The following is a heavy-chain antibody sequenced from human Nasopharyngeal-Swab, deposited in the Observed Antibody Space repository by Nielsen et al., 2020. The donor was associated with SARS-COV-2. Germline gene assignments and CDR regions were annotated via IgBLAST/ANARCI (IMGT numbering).Heavy chain of an antibody. Sequence: ASVKVSCKASGYTFTSYYLHWVRQAPGQGLEWMGIINPTDGSTSYAQKFEGRVTITRVTSTSTVYMELNSLRSEDTAVDYCARVLPFQITGTSGMDVWGQGTTVTVSS. CDR2: INPTDGST. V-gene: IGHV1-46*01. J-gene: IGHJ6*02. CDR3: ARVLPFQITGTSGMDV. D-gene: IGHD1-7*01. CDR1: GYTFTSYY.